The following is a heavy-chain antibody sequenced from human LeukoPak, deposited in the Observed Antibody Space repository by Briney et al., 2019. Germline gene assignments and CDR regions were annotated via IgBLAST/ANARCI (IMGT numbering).Heavy chain of an antibody. CDR3: AKGEITRVRGVITN. D-gene: IGHD3-10*01. CDR2: ISWNSGSI. V-gene: IGHV3-9*03. J-gene: IGHJ4*02. CDR1: GFTFDDYA. Sequence: GGSLRLSCAASGFTFDDYAMHWVRQAPGKGLEWVSGISWNSGSIGYADSVKGRFTISRDNAKNSLYLQMNSLRAEDMALYYCAKGEITRVRGVITNWGQGTLVTVSS.